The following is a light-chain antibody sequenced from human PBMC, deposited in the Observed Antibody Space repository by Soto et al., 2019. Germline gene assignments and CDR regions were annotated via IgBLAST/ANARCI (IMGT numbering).Light chain of an antibody. CDR2: DAS. V-gene: IGKV3-20*01. J-gene: IGKJ1*01. CDR1: QSVDWY. CDR3: GQFVSSPPRT. Sequence: EIVLTQSPATLSLSPGDRATVSCRASQSVDWYVAWYQHKPGKAPRLLIYDASTRATGIPDRFSGSGSGTDFILTISRLEPEDFALYYCGQFVSSPPRTFGQGTKVEIK.